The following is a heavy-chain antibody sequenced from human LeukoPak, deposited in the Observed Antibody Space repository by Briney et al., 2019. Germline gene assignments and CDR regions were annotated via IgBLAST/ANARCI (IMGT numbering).Heavy chain of an antibody. CDR3: ASFSGSYYDSSPNQ. CDR1: GGSISSSSYY. CDR2: IYYSGST. D-gene: IGHD3-22*01. V-gene: IGHV4-39*01. J-gene: IGHJ4*02. Sequence: SETLSLTCTVSGGSISSSSYYWGWIRQPPGKGRGRIGSIYYSGSTYNNPSLKSRVTISVDTSKNQFSLKLSSVTPADTAVYYCASFSGSYYDSSPNQWGQGTLVTVSS.